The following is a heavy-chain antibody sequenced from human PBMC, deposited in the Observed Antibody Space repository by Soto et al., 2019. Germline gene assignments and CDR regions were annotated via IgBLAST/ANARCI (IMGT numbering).Heavy chain of an antibody. CDR1: GYSFTSYW. J-gene: IGHJ4*02. V-gene: IGHV5-51*01. Sequence: PGESLKISCXGSGYSFTSYWIGWVRQVPGKGLEWMGIIYPGDSDTRYSPSFQGQVTISADKSIGTAYLQWSSLKASDTAMYYCARVGIVVVPAAIDYWGQGTLVTVSS. CDR3: ARVGIVVVPAAIDY. CDR2: IYPGDSDT. D-gene: IGHD2-2*01.